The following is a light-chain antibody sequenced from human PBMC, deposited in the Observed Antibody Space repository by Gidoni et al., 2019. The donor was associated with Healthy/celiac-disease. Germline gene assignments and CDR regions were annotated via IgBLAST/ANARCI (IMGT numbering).Light chain of an antibody. J-gene: IGKJ4*01. CDR1: QSVSSN. CDR2: GAS. CDR3: QQYNNWPLT. V-gene: IGKV3-15*01. Sequence: PATLSVSPGERATLSCRASQSVSSNLAWYQQKPGQAPRLLIYGASTRATGIPARFSGSGSGTEFTLTNSRLQSEDFAVYYCQQYNNWPLTFGGGTKVEIK.